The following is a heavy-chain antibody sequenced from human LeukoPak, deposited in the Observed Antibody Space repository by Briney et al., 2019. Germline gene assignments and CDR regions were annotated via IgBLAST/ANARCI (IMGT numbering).Heavy chain of an antibody. CDR3: ARDRAIILFGAFDI. Sequence: GGSLRLSCAVSGSTFSSDSMNWVRQAPGKGLEWVSSISSGSNYIYYADSVKGRFTISRDNAKNSLYLQMNSLRAEDTAVYYCARDRAIILFGAFDIWGQGTMVTVSS. V-gene: IGHV3-21*01. CDR1: GSTFSSDS. D-gene: IGHD3-3*01. CDR2: ISSGSNYI. J-gene: IGHJ3*02.